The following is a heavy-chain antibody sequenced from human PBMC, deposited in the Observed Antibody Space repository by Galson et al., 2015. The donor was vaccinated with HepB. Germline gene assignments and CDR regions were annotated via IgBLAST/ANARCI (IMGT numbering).Heavy chain of an antibody. CDR1: TFTFSGFR. CDR3: TRDYFDSSGFYPTPDHYFYGMDV. D-gene: IGHD3-22*01. V-gene: IGHV3-48*04. J-gene: IGHJ6*02. CDR2: ISSDSNSP. Sequence: SLRLSCAASTFTFSGFRMNWVRQAPGRGLEWISYISSDSNSPYYADSVKGRFTVSRDNAKNSLFLQMSSLRGEDTAVYYCTRDYFDSSGFYPTPDHYFYGMDVWGQGTTVTVSS.